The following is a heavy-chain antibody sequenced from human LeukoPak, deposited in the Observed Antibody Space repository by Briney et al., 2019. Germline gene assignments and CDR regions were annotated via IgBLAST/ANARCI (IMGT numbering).Heavy chain of an antibody. D-gene: IGHD3-22*01. CDR2: INPSGGST. CDR1: GYTFTSYY. Sequence: ASVKVSCKASGYTFTSYYMHWVRQAPGQGLEWMGIINPSGGSTNYAQKFQGRVTMTRDTSISTAYMELSRLRSDDTAVYYCASNYYHSSGHYYTPDNCGHGTLVSVSS. CDR3: ASNYYHSSGHYYTPDN. J-gene: IGHJ4*03. V-gene: IGHV1-2*02.